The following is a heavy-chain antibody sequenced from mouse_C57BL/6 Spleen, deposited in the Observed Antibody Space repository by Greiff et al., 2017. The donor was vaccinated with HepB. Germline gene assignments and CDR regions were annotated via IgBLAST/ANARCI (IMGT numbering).Heavy chain of an antibody. D-gene: IGHD3-2*02. Sequence: QVHVKQPGAELVKPGASVKLSCKASGYTFTSYWMHWVKQRPGQGLEWIGMIHPNSGSTNYNEKFKSKATLTVDKSSSTAYMQLSSLTSEDSAVYYCAREAYYYAMDYWGQGTSVTVSS. CDR1: GYTFTSYW. CDR2: IHPNSGST. J-gene: IGHJ4*01. V-gene: IGHV1-64*01. CDR3: AREAYYYAMDY.